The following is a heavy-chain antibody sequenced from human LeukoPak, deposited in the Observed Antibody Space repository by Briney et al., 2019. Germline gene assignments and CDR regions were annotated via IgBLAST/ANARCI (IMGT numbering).Heavy chain of an antibody. CDR3: ARARYCSGGTCYSRFDY. D-gene: IGHD2-15*01. Sequence: GGSLRLSCVGSGFTFRRYTMRWVRQAPGKGLEWVAVISYDGSNKYYADSVKGRFTISRDNSNDTLYLRMDSLRAEDTAVYYCARARYCSGGTCYSRFDYWGQGTLVTVSS. J-gene: IGHJ4*02. CDR2: ISYDGSNK. V-gene: IGHV3-30*04. CDR1: GFTFRRYT.